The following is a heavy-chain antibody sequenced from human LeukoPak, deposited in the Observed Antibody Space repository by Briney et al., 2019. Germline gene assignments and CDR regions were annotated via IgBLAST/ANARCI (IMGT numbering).Heavy chain of an antibody. J-gene: IGHJ4*02. CDR2: ITGSDDST. Sequence: GGSLRLSCAASGFTFSSDAMTWGRQAPGEGLEWVSTITGSDDSTYYADSVKGRFTISRDYSKNTVHLQLNSLRAEDTAMYYCAKGPQLYSGYHPDYWGQGTLVTVSS. V-gene: IGHV3-23*01. CDR3: AKGPQLYSGYHPDY. D-gene: IGHD3-22*01. CDR1: GFTFSSDA.